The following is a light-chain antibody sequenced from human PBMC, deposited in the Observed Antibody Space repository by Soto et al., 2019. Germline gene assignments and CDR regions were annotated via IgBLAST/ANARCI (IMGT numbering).Light chain of an antibody. CDR1: QSVLYISNKKKY. CDR2: WAS. Sequence: DIVMTQSPDSLAVSLGERATINCKSSQSVLYISNKKKYLVWYQQKTGQPPKLLINWASTRESGVPDRVSGSGSGTDFTLTIRSLQAEDVAVYYCQQYYSTPRTFGPGTKVDIK. CDR3: QQYYSTPRT. V-gene: IGKV4-1*01. J-gene: IGKJ3*01.